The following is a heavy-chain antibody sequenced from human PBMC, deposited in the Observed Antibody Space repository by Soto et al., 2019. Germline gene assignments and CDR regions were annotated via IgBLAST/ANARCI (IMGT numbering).Heavy chain of an antibody. V-gene: IGHV1-18*04. J-gene: IGHJ4*02. CDR1: GYTFTTYG. CDR3: ARTPRAQMIVLEAATRLDY. CDR2: ISPYNGDT. Sequence: QVQLVQSGAAVKRPGASLKVSCKASGYTFTTYGFNWVRQAPGQGLEWMGWISPYNGDTNYAQNFQGRVTLTTDTSTSTAYMELRSLTSDDTAVYYCARTPRAQMIVLEAATRLDYWGQGALVTGSS. D-gene: IGHD2-15*01.